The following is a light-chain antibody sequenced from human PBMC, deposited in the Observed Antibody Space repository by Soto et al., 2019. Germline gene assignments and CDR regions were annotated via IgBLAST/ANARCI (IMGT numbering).Light chain of an antibody. Sequence: DIQMTQSPSSLSASVGDRVTITCRASQSIISYLNWYQQKPGKAPKLLIYAASSLQSGVPSRFSGSGSGTDFTLTISSLEPEDSAVYYCQQRHMWPITLGQGTRLE. CDR3: QQRHMWPIT. V-gene: IGKV1-39*01. CDR2: AAS. CDR1: QSIISY. J-gene: IGKJ5*01.